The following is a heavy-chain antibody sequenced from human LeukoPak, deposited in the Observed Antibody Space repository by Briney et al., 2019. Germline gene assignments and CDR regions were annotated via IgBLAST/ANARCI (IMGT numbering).Heavy chain of an antibody. D-gene: IGHD5-18*01. CDR1: GFTFSSYG. V-gene: IGHV3-33*06. CDR2: IWYDGSNK. J-gene: IGHJ4*02. Sequence: GRSLRLSCAASGFTFSSYGMQWVRQAPGKGLEWVAVIWYDGSNKYYANAVKGRFTISRDNSKNTLYLQMNSLRAEDTGVYYCAKDSYSKGDYWGQGVLVTVSS. CDR3: AKDSYSKGDY.